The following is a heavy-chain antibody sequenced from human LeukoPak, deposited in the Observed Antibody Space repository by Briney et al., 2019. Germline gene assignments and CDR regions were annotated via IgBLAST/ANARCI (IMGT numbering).Heavy chain of an antibody. CDR3: ARDGEYDFPGYYYGMDV. CDR1: GFTFSSYA. CDR2: ISGSGGST. J-gene: IGHJ6*02. V-gene: IGHV3-23*01. Sequence: GGSLRLSCAASGFTFSSYAMSWVRQAPGKGLEWVSAISGSGGSTYYADSGKGRFTISRDNSKNTLYLQMNSLRAEDTAVYYCARDGEYDFPGYYYGMDVWGQGTTVTVSS. D-gene: IGHD3-3*01.